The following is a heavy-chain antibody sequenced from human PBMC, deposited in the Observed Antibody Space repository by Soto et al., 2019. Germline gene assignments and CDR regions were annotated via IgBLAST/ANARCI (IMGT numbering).Heavy chain of an antibody. Sequence: SETLSLTCSVSGGSISTYLWSWVRQVPGKGLEWIGYTNYNGRTNYNYNPSLKSRFTISRDNSKNTLDLQMNSLRPEDTAVYYCAKDIALVTKYDSSLGGDYWGQGTLVTVSS. V-gene: IGHV4-59*01. CDR3: AKDIALVTKYDSSLGGDY. D-gene: IGHD3-22*01. CDR1: GGSISTYL. CDR2: TNYNGRTNY. J-gene: IGHJ4*02.